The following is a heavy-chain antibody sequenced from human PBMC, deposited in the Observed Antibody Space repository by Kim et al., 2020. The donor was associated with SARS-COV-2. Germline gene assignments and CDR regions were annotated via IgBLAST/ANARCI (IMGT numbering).Heavy chain of an antibody. CDR3: AKHEASNYGGTYNWFDP. Sequence: SVKVSCKASGGTFSSYAISWVRQAPGQGLEWMGGIIPIFGTANYAQKFQGRVTITADESTSTAYMELSSLRSEDTAVYYCAKHEASNYGGTYNWFDPWGQGTLVTVSS. D-gene: IGHD4-17*01. CDR1: GGTFSSYA. V-gene: IGHV1-69*13. CDR2: IIPIFGTA. J-gene: IGHJ5*02.